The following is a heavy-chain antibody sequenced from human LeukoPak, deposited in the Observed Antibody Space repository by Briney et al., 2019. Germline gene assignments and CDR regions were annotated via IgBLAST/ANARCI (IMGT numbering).Heavy chain of an antibody. D-gene: IGHD6-13*01. CDR2: ISAYNGNT. CDR1: GYTFTSYG. V-gene: IGHV1-18*01. Sequence: ASVKVSCKASGYTFTSYGISWVRQAPGQGLEWMGWISAYNGNTNYAQKLQGRVTMTTDTSTSTAYMELSSLRSEDTAVYYCGAAAGMEWYYYYYMDVWGKGTTVTISS. J-gene: IGHJ6*03. CDR3: GAAAGMEWYYYYYMDV.